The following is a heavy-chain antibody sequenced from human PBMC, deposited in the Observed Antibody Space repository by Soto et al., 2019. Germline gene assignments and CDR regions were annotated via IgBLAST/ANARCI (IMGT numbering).Heavy chain of an antibody. CDR3: ARGPGGPDGPGDY. CDR2: IIPILGIT. V-gene: IGHV1-69*02. Sequence: ASVNVSCKASGGTFSSYTISWVRQAPGQGLEWMGRIIPILGITNYAQKFQGRVTITADKSTSTAYMELSSLRSEDTAVYYCARGPGGPDGPGDYWGQGTLVTVSS. J-gene: IGHJ4*02. CDR1: GGTFSSYT. D-gene: IGHD2-15*01.